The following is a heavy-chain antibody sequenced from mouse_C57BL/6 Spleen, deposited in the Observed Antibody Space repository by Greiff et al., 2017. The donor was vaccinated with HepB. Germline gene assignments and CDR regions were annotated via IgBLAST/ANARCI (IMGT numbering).Heavy chain of an antibody. Sequence: EVQLQQSGPGLVKPSQSLSLTCSVTGYSITSGYYWNWIRQFPGNKLEWMGYISYDGSNNYNPSLKNRISINRDTSKNQFFLKLNSVTTEDTATYYCAVVARGYAMDYWGQGTSVTVSS. CDR3: AVVARGYAMDY. D-gene: IGHD1-1*01. J-gene: IGHJ4*01. CDR2: ISYDGSN. V-gene: IGHV3-6*01. CDR1: GYSITSGYY.